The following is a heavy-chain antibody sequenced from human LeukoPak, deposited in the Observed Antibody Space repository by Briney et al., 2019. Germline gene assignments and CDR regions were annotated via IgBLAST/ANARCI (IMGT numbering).Heavy chain of an antibody. Sequence: PSETLSLTCTVSGGSISSYYWSWIRQPPGKGLEWIGYIYYSGSTNYNPSLKSRVTISVDTSKNQFSPKLSSVTAADTAVYYCARDRGDILTYFDYWGQGTLVTVSS. CDR2: IYYSGST. J-gene: IGHJ4*02. CDR1: GGSISSYY. V-gene: IGHV4-59*01. CDR3: ARDRGDILTYFDY. D-gene: IGHD3-9*01.